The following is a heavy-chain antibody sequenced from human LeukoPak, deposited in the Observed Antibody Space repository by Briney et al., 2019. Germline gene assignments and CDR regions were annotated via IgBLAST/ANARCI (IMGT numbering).Heavy chain of an antibody. Sequence: ASVKVSCKASGYTFTSYVINWVRRATGQGLEWMGWMNPNSGNTGYAQKFQGRVTITRNTSISTAYMELSSLRSEDTAVYYCARGELGYCSSTSYCWHWFDPWGQGTLVTVSS. CDR3: ARGELGYCSSTSYCWHWFDP. J-gene: IGHJ5*02. V-gene: IGHV1-8*03. D-gene: IGHD2-2*01. CDR1: GYTFTSYV. CDR2: MNPNSGNT.